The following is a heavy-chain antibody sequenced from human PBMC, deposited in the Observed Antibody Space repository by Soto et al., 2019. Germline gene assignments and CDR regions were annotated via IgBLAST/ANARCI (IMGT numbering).Heavy chain of an antibody. J-gene: IGHJ6*02. V-gene: IGHV3-21*01. CDR1: GFTFSSYS. D-gene: IGHD2-2*01. CDR2: ISSSSSYI. Sequence: GGSLRLSCAASGFTFSSYSMNWVRQAPGKGLEWVSSISSSSSYIYYADSVKGRFTISGDNAKNSLYLQMNSLRAEDTAVYYCAREDIVVVSGMDVWGQGTTVTVSS. CDR3: AREDIVVVSGMDV.